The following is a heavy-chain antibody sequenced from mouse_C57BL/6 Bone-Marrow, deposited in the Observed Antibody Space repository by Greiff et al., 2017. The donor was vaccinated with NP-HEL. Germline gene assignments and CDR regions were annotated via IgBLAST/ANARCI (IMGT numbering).Heavy chain of an antibody. CDR1: GYTFTGYW. CDR3: AREDGYSWFAY. CDR2: ILPGSGST. V-gene: IGHV1-9*01. J-gene: IGHJ3*01. D-gene: IGHD2-3*01. Sequence: VQLQQSGAELMKPGASVKLSCKATGYTFTGYWIEWVKQRPGHGLEWIGEILPGSGSTNYHEKFKGKATFTADTSSNTAYMQLSSLTTEDSAIYYCAREDGYSWFAYWGQGTLVTVSA.